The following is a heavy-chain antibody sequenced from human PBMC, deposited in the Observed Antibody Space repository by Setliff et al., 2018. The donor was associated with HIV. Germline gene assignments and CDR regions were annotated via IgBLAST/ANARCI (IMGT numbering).Heavy chain of an antibody. CDR2: IYNTGST. Sequence: ASETLSLTCTVTGGPISSGGFYWTWIRQHPGKGLEWIGYIYNTGSTYHSPSLESRVTISIDTSKNQFSLKLSSVTAADTAVYYCARRIDNTGSFPDKNWFDTWGQGSLVTVSS. V-gene: IGHV4-31*03. CDR1: GGPISSGGFY. CDR3: ARRIDNTGSFPDKNWFDT. J-gene: IGHJ5*02. D-gene: IGHD3-10*01.